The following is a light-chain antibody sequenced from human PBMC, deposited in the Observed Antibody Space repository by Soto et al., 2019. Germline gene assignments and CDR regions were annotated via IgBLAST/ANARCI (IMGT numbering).Light chain of an antibody. CDR1: QSVSSN. V-gene: IGKV3-15*01. CDR3: HQYHNWPPIT. CDR2: GAS. Sequence: EIVLTQSPCTLSLSPGERATLSCRASQSVSSNLAWYQQKPGQAPRLLIHGASTRATDIPARFSGSGSGTEFTLTISSLQSEDFAVYYCHQYHNWPPITFGQGTRLEIK. J-gene: IGKJ5*01.